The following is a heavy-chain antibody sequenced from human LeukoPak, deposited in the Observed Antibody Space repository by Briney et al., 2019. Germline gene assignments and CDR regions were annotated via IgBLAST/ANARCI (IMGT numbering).Heavy chain of an antibody. V-gene: IGHV1-8*01. CDR3: ARGFRYYGSDDY. D-gene: IGHD3-10*01. CDR2: MNPNSGNT. Sequence: ASVKVSCKASGYTFTSYNINWVRQATGQGLEWMGWMNPNSGNTGYAQKFQGRVTMTRNTSISTAYMELSSLRSEDTVVYYCARGFRYYGSDDYWGQGTLVTVSS. CDR1: GYTFTSYN. J-gene: IGHJ4*02.